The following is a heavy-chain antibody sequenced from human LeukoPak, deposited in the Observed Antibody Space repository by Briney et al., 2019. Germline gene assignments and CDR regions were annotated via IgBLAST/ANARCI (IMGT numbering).Heavy chain of an antibody. CDR2: ISWNSGSI. Sequence: GRSLRLSCAASGFTFDDYAMHCVRQAPGKGLEWVSGISWNSGSIGYADSVKGRFTISRDNAKNSLYLQMNSLRAEDTALYYCAKARSSSSSEAYFDYWGQGTLVTVSS. V-gene: IGHV3-9*01. J-gene: IGHJ4*02. D-gene: IGHD6-6*01. CDR3: AKARSSSSSEAYFDY. CDR1: GFTFDDYA.